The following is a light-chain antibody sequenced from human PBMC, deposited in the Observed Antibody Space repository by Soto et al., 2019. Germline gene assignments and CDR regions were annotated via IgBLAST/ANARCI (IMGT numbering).Light chain of an antibody. CDR1: QSVRSN. CDR3: QQYYNWPRT. V-gene: IGKV3-15*01. J-gene: IGKJ5*01. Sequence: EIVMTQSPGTLSVSPGERATLSCRASQSVRSNLAWYQQKPGQAPRLLIYGASTRAIDIAARFSGSGSGTEFTLTISGLQSEDFAVYYCQQYYNWPRTFGQGTRLEIK. CDR2: GAS.